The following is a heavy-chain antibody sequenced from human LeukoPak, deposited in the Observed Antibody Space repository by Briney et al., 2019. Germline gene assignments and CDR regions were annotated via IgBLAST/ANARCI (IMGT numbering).Heavy chain of an antibody. CDR3: ARDLKFGYSSSWYTY. Sequence: ASVKVSCKASGYTFTGYYMHWVRQAPGQGLAWMGRINPNSGGTNYAQKFQGRVTMTRDTSISTAYMELSRLRSDDTAVYYCARDLKFGYSSSWYTYWGQGTLVTVSS. CDR1: GYTFTGYY. V-gene: IGHV1-2*06. J-gene: IGHJ4*02. CDR2: INPNSGGT. D-gene: IGHD6-13*01.